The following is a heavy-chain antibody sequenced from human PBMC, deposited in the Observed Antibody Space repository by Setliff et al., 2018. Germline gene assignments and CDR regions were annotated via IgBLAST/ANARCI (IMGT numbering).Heavy chain of an antibody. J-gene: IGHJ4*02. CDR3: ARETLPYYFDY. Sequence: GGSLRLSCAASGFTFSNSWMSWVRQAPGKGLEWVANIKQDGSEKYYVDSVKGRFTISRDNAKNSLYLQMSSLRAEDTAVYYCARETLPYYFDYWGQGTLVNRLL. CDR2: IKQDGSEK. V-gene: IGHV3-7*01. CDR1: GFTFSNSW.